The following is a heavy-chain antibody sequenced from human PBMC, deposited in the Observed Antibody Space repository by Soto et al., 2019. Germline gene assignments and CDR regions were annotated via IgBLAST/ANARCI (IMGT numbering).Heavy chain of an antibody. D-gene: IGHD2-8*02. CDR3: ASRGYCSGADCNATR. CDR1: GGSVSSSNW. J-gene: IGHJ4*01. V-gene: IGHV4-4*02. CDR2: IYHSGST. Sequence: SETLSLTCVVSGGSVSSSNWWTLVRQPPGQGLEWIGEIYHSGSTNYNPSLKSRVTISVDKFKNQFSLTLNSVTAADTAVYFCASRGYCSGADCNATRWGQGILVTVSS.